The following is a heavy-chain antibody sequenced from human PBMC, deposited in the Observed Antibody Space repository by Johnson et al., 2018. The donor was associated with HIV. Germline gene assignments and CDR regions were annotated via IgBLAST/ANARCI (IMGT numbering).Heavy chain of an antibody. CDR1: GFSNYD. V-gene: IGHV3-30*03. CDR2: ISYDGTNK. Sequence: QMLLVESGGGVVQPGRSLRLSCAASGFSNYDMHWVRQAPGRGLEWVSSISYDGTNKYYGDSVKGRFTISRDNSKNTLFLQMDSLRTEDTGVYYCAMAYCPGCDGFDIWGQGTLVTVSS. J-gene: IGHJ3*02. CDR3: AMAYCPGCDGFDI. D-gene: IGHD2-21*01.